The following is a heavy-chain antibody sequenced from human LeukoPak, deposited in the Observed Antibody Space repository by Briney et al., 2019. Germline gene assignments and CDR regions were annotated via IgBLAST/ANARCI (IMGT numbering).Heavy chain of an antibody. J-gene: IGHJ5*02. V-gene: IGHV3-74*01. CDR2: INSDGSST. CDR1: GFTFSSYW. D-gene: IGHD4-17*01. Sequence: GGSLRLSCAASGFTFSSYWMHWVRQAPGKGLVWVSRINSDGSSTSYADSVKGRFTISRDNAKNALYLQMNSLRAEDTAVYYCARDPYGDYWFDPWGQGTLVTVSS. CDR3: ARDPYGDYWFDP.